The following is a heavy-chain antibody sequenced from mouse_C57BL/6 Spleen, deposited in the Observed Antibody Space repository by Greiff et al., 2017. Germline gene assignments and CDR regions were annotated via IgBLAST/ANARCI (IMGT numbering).Heavy chain of an antibody. CDR2: ISTGGSYT. D-gene: IGHD1-1*01. CDR1: GFTFSSYC. Sequence: EVMLVQSGGDLVKPGGSLKLSCAASGFTFSSYCMSWVRQTPDKRLEWVAPISTGGSYTYSPDSVKGRFTMTIDNAKSTLYLQISSLKSEDTAVYYCARREITHCYAMDYWGQGTSGTVSS. J-gene: IGHJ4*01. V-gene: IGHV5-6*02. CDR3: ARREITHCYAMDY.